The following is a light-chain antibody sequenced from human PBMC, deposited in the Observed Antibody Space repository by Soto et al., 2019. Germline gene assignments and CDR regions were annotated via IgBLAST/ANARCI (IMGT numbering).Light chain of an antibody. CDR2: DVS. J-gene: IGLJ1*01. CDR3: NSYTSSSTLV. CDR1: SSDVGGYNY. Sequence: QSVLTQPASVSGSPGQSITISCTGTSSDVGGYNYVSWYQQHPGKAPKLMIYDVSNRPSGVSNRFSGSESGNTASLTISGLQAEDEADYYCNSYTSSSTLVFGTGTKVTVL. V-gene: IGLV2-14*03.